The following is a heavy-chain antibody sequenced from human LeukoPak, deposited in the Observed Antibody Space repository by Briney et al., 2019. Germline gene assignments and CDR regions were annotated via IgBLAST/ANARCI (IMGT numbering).Heavy chain of an antibody. J-gene: IGHJ5*02. CDR2: INPNSGGT. D-gene: IGHD5-12*01. CDR3: ARDSPPRGFSGYDSRFDP. CDR1: GYTFTGYY. V-gene: IGHV1-2*06. Sequence: ASVKVSCKASGYTFTGYYMHWVRQAPGQGLEWMGRINPNSGGTNYAQKFQGRVTMTRDTSISTAYMELSRLRPDDTAVYYCARDSPPRGFSGYDSRFDPWGQGTLVTVSS.